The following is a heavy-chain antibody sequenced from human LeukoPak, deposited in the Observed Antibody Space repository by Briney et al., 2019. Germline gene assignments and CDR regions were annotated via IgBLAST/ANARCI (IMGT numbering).Heavy chain of an antibody. CDR1: GGSISSYY. Sequence: KTSETLSLTCTVSGGSISSYYWSWIRQPPGKGLEWIGYIYYSGSTNYNPSLKSRVTISVDTSKNQFSLKLSSVTAADTAFYYCARGRPLVYFDYWGQGALVTVSS. CDR3: ARGRPLVYFDY. CDR2: IYYSGST. J-gene: IGHJ4*02. V-gene: IGHV4-59*01. D-gene: IGHD6-6*01.